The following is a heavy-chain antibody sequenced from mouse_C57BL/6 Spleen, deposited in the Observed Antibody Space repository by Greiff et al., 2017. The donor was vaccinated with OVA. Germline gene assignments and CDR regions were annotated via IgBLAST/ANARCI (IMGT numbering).Heavy chain of an antibody. V-gene: IGHV1-26*01. CDR2: INPNNGGT. CDR1: GYTFTDYY. J-gene: IGHJ2*01. D-gene: IGHD2-2*01. CDR3: ARYGYDGY. Sequence: EVQLQQSGPELVKPGASVKISCKASGYTFTDYYMNWVKQSHGKSLEWIGDINPNNGGTSYNQKFKGKGTLTVDKSSSTAYMALRSLTAGDSAVYSSARYGYDGYWGQGTTLTVSS.